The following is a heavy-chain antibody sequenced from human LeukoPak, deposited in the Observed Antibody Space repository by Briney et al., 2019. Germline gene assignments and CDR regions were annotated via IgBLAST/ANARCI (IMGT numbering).Heavy chain of an antibody. CDR3: ARDRAYKSFDY. Sequence: GGSLRLSCAASGXTFSSSWMTWVRQAPGKGLEWVATIKPDGSEGSYVDSVNGRFTISRDNAKNSLFLRMISLRAEDTAVYYCARDRAYKSFDYWGQGALVTVSS. J-gene: IGHJ4*02. CDR1: GXTFSSSW. CDR2: IKPDGSEG. D-gene: IGHD3-16*01. V-gene: IGHV3-7*04.